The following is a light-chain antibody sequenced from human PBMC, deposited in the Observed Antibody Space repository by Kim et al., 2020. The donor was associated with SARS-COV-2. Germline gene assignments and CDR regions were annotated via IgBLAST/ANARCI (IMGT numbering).Light chain of an antibody. CDR2: AAS. Sequence: DIQMTQSPSSLSASVGDRVTITCRTSQDIRNHLGWYQQKPGKAPKRLIYAASSLQSGVPSRFSGSGSGTEFTLTISSLQPEDFATYYCLQHNNYPRTFGQGTKVDIK. CDR3: LQHNNYPRT. V-gene: IGKV1-17*01. J-gene: IGKJ1*01. CDR1: QDIRNH.